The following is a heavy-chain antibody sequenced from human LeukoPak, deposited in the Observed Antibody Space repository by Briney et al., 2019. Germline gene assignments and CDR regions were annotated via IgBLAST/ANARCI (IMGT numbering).Heavy chain of an antibody. CDR3: ARGSAIFHRDWFDP. J-gene: IGHJ5*02. CDR1: GYTFTSYD. D-gene: IGHD3-9*01. Sequence: GASVKVSCKASGYTFTSYDINWVRQATGQGLEWMGWMNPNSGNTGYAQKFQGRVTMTRNTSISTAYMELSSLRSEDTAVYYCARGSAIFHRDWFDPWGQGTLVTVSS. CDR2: MNPNSGNT. V-gene: IGHV1-8*01.